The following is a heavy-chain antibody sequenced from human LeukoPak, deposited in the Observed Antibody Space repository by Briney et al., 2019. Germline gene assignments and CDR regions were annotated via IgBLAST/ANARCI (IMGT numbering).Heavy chain of an antibody. D-gene: IGHD3-3*01. CDR3: ARSSISDVWSGYYAIFDY. V-gene: IGHV4-38-2*01. CDR1: GYSICSGYY. J-gene: IGHJ4*02. CDR2: IYHSGST. Sequence: SGTLSLTCAVSGYSICSGYYWGWIRQPPGKGLEWIGSIYHSGSTYYNPSLKSRVTISVDTSKNQFSLKLSSVTAADTAVYYCARSSISDVWSGYYAIFDYRGQGTLVTVSS.